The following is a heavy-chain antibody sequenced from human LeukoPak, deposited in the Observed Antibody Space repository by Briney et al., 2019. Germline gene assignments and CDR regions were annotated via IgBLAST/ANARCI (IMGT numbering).Heavy chain of an antibody. CDR2: ISAYNGNT. V-gene: IGHV1-18*01. J-gene: IGHJ4*02. D-gene: IGHD2-2*01. Sequence: ISAYNGNTNYAQKLQGRVTMTTDTSTSTAYMELRSLRSDDTAVYYCARDDIVVPDLSPLDYWGQGTLVTVSS. CDR3: ARDDIVVPDLSPLDY.